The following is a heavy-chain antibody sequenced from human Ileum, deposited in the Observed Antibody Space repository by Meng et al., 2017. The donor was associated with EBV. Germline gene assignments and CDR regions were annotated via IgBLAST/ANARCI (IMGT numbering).Heavy chain of an antibody. J-gene: IGHJ4*02. CDR2: IYHSGAT. CDR3: ARIPYGDIYSAYFDY. D-gene: IGHD2-21*02. CDR1: GRAVNVPPG. V-gene: IGHV4-4*02. Sequence: LEGSLHGLGHPAGTLALTPPLCGRAVNVPPGWRSRRHPPGEALVWIGQIYHSGATNYNPSLKSRVTISVDTSENQFSLELNSVTAADTAVYYCARIPYGDIYSAYFDYWSPGTLVTVSS.